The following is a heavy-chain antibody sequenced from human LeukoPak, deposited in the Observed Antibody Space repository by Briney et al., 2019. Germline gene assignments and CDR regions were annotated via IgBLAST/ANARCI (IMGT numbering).Heavy chain of an antibody. V-gene: IGHV4-34*01. CDR3: ARLRITMVRGAKGYGMDV. CDR2: INHSGST. Sequence: SETLPLTCAVYGGSFSGYYWSWIRQPPGKGLEWIGEINHSGSTNYNPSLKSRVTISVDTSKNQFSLKLSSVTAADTAVYYCARLRITMVRGAKGYGMDVWGKGTTVTVSS. CDR1: GGSFSGYY. J-gene: IGHJ6*04. D-gene: IGHD3-10*01.